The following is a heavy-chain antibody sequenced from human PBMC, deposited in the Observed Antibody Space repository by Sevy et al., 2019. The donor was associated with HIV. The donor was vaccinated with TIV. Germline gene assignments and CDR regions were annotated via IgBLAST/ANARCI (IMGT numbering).Heavy chain of an antibody. V-gene: IGHV3-23*01. CDR2: IRGRNNVT. Sequence: GGSLRLSCTASGFTFNNYAMTWVRQAPGKGLEWVSSIRGRNNVTIYAKSVRGRFTLSRDISKNTFYLQMNSLRVEDTAVYYCARHTGEPSYFEIWGQGTLVTVSS. CDR3: ARHTGEPSYFEI. D-gene: IGHD3-9*01. J-gene: IGHJ4*02. CDR1: GFTFNNYA.